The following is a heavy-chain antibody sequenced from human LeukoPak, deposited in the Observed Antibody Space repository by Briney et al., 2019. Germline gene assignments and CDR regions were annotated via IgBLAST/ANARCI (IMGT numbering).Heavy chain of an antibody. V-gene: IGHV4-59*01. D-gene: IGHD5-18*01. CDR2: IYYSGST. Sequence: SETLSLTCTVSGVSISSYYWGWIRQPPGKGLEWIGYIYYSGSTNYNPALKSRVTISVDTSKNQFSLKLNSVTAADTAVYYCARDRIGYGYDYWGQGTLVTVSS. CDR3: ARDRIGYGYDY. J-gene: IGHJ4*02. CDR1: GVSISSYY.